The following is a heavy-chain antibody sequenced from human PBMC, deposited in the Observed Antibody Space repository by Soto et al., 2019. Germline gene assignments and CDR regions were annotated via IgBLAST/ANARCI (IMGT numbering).Heavy chain of an antibody. CDR1: GFTVSSNY. V-gene: IGHV3-53*02. CDR3: ASHTHYDDYREFRPPGYYYGMDV. D-gene: IGHD4-17*01. J-gene: IGHJ6*02. CDR2: IYSGGST. Sequence: EVQLVETGGGLIQPGGSLRLSCAASGFTVSSNYMSWVRQAPGKGLEWVSVIYSGGSTYYADSVKGRLTISRDNSKNTLYLKMNSLRAEDTAVYYCASHTHYDDYREFRPPGYYYGMDVWGQGTTVTVSS.